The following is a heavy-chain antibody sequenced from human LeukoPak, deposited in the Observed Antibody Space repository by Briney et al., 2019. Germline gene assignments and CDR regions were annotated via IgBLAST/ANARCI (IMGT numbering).Heavy chain of an antibody. D-gene: IGHD2-2*01. J-gene: IGHJ5*02. CDR3: ARGASSSTSCPSGGDWFDP. CDR2: IYTSGST. V-gene: IGHV4-4*07. Sequence: ASETLSLTFTVSGGSISSYYWSWIRQPAGKGLEWIGRIYTSGSTNYNPSLKSRVTMSVDTSKNQFSLKLSSVTAADTAVYYCARGASSSTSCPSGGDWFDPWGQGTLVTVSS. CDR1: GGSISSYY.